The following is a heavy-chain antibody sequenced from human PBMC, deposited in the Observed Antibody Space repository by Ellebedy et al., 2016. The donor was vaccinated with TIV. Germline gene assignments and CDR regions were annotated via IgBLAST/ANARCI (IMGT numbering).Heavy chain of an antibody. CDR2: IYYSGST. V-gene: IGHV4-59*12. CDR3: ARGSVGYTSSWFGRQRYGMDV. CDR1: GGSISPYY. Sequence: MPSETLSLTCTVSGGSISPYYWSWIRQPPGKGLEWIGYIYYSGSTNYNPSLKSRGTISVDTSKNQFSLKLSSVTAADTALYYCARGSVGYTSSWFGRQRYGMDVWGQGTTVTVSS. D-gene: IGHD6-13*01. J-gene: IGHJ6*02.